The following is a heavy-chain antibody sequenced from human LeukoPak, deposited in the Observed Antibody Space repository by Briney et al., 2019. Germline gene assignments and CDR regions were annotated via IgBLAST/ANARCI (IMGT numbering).Heavy chain of an antibody. Sequence: GGSLRLSCAASGFTFSSYAMSWARQAPGKGLEWVSAISGSGGSTYYADSVKGRFTISRDNAKNSLYLQMNSLRAEDTAVYYCARDRRAGTVFDYWGQGTLVTVSS. D-gene: IGHD1-1*01. CDR2: ISGSGGST. CDR3: ARDRRAGTVFDY. CDR1: GFTFSSYA. V-gene: IGHV3-23*01. J-gene: IGHJ4*02.